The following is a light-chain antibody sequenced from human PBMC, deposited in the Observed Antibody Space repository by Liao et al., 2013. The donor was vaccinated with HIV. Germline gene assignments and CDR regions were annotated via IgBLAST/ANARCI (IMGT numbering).Light chain of an antibody. CDR1: NIGSQG. CDR3: HVWDSSTNHYV. CDR2: YDN. J-gene: IGLJ1*01. V-gene: IGLV3-21*04. Sequence: SYELTQPPSVSVAPGKTAMITCGGDNIGSQGVHWYQQKPGQAPVLVIYYDNDRPSGIPERFSGFKSGNTATLTISRVEAGDEADYYCHVWDSSTNHYVFGTGTKVTVL.